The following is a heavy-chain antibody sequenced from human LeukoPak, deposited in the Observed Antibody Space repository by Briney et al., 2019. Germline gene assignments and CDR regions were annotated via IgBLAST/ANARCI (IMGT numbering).Heavy chain of an antibody. V-gene: IGHV3-11*01. CDR2: ISTSGSNI. J-gene: IGHJ6*03. CDR1: GFSFSDFY. Sequence: GGSLRLSCAASGFSFSDFYMGWIRQGPGKGLEWVSYISTSGSNIYYADSVKGRFTISRDNAKNSLYLQMNSLRAEDTALYYCAREGFRREWLLYWGYYYYYMDVWGKGTTVTVSS. CDR3: AREGFRREWLLYWGYYYYYMDV. D-gene: IGHD3-3*01.